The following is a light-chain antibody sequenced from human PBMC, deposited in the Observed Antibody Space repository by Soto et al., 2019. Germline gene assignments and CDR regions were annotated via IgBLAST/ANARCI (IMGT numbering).Light chain of an antibody. CDR3: PHYDNLPPLS. J-gene: IGKJ4*01. Sequence: DIQMTQSPSSLSASVGDRVTITCQASQDIKNYLNWYQQKPGKAPNLLIYDASNLKTGVPSRFSGSGSVTHFTFTISSLQPEDIATYYCPHYDNLPPLSFGGGTKVEIK. V-gene: IGKV1-33*01. CDR2: DAS. CDR1: QDIKNY.